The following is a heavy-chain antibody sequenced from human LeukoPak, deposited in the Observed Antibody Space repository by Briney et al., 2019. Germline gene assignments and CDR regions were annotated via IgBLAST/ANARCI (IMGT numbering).Heavy chain of an antibody. D-gene: IGHD1-26*01. CDR1: GFTFSSYG. J-gene: IGHJ4*02. V-gene: IGHV3-33*01. CDR3: ARDSWELSYFDY. CDR2: IWYDGSNK. Sequence: GGSLRLSCAASGFTFSSYGMHWVRQAPGKGLEWVAVIWYDGSNKYYADSVKGRFTISRDNSKNTLYLQMNSLRAEDTAVYYCARDSWELSYFDYWGQGTLVTVSS.